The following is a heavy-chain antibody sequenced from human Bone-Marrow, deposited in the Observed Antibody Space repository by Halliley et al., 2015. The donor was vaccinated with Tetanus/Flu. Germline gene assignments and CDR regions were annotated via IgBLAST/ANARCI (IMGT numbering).Heavy chain of an antibody. CDR2: IYYRGST. Sequence: TLSLTCTVSGVAISSGGYYWSWIRQPPGKGLEWIGYIYYRGSTYSNPSLKSRVTISVETPKNQLSVKLSSVTAAGTAVYYCARGLFTFGGAMDYFDYWGQGTLVTVSS. J-gene: IGHJ4*02. V-gene: IGHV4-31*03. D-gene: IGHD3-16*01. CDR1: GVAISSGGYY. CDR3: ARGLFTFGGAMDYFDY.